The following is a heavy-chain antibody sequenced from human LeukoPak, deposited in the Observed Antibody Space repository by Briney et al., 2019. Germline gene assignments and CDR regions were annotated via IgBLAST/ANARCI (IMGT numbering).Heavy chain of an antibody. D-gene: IGHD6-6*01. CDR3: AKLLGEEY. V-gene: IGHV4-59*02. CDR1: GASVSSYF. CDR2: VYHSGSS. J-gene: IGHJ4*02. Sequence: PSETLSLTCTVSGASVSSYFWSWIRQSPEKGLEWIGYVYHSGSSSSNPSLQSRVTISQDTSRNQVSLKMTSATAADTAVYHCAKLLGEEYWGQGTQVVVSS.